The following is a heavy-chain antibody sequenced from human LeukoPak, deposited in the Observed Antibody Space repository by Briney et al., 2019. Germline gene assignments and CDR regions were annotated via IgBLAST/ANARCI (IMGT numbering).Heavy chain of an antibody. CDR1: GFTFSSYW. CDR2: IKKGGSEK. V-gene: IGHV3-7*01. Sequence: GGSLRLSCAASGFTFSSYWMSWVRQAPGKGLEWVANIKKGGSEKYYVDSVKGRFTISRDNAKTSLYLQMNSLRAEDTAVYYCARDLSGVTGYTYGRGIDYWGQGTLVTVSS. CDR3: ARDLSGVTGYTYGRGIDY. J-gene: IGHJ4*02. D-gene: IGHD5-18*01.